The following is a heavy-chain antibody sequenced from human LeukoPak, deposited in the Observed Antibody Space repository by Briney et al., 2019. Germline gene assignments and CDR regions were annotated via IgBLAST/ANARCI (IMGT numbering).Heavy chain of an antibody. Sequence: SETLSLTCTVSGGSISSGSYYWSWIRQPAGKGLEWIGRIYTSGSTNYNPSLKSRVTISVDTSKNQFSLKLSSVTAADTAVHYCARDGGRWLQPLDYWGQGTLVTVSS. CDR3: ARDGGRWLQPLDY. J-gene: IGHJ4*02. CDR2: IYTSGST. D-gene: IGHD5-24*01. CDR1: GGSISSGSYY. V-gene: IGHV4-61*02.